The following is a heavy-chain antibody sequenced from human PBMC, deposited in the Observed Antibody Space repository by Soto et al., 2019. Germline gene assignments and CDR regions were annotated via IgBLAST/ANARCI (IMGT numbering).Heavy chain of an antibody. Sequence: PSDTLSLTSTVSGVSISSYNWSWIRQPPGKGLECIGDIYYSWSTNYNPSLKSRVTMSVDTSKNQFSLELSSVTAADTAVYYCARDQGSRWRPNYYYYYSMEVWGQGTTVIVSS. CDR2: IYYSWST. CDR3: ARDQGSRWRPNYYYYYSMEV. CDR1: GVSISSYN. V-gene: IGHV4-59*01. D-gene: IGHD6-13*01. J-gene: IGHJ6*02.